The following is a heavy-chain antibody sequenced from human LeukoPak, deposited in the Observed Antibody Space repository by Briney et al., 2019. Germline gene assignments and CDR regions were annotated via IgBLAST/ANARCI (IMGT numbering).Heavy chain of an antibody. D-gene: IGHD2-2*01. V-gene: IGHV3-11*01. CDR1: RFTSSDYY. J-gene: IGHJ5*02. Sequence: GSLRLSSAASRFTSSDYYMSWIRQAPGKGLGWVSYISSSVITIYYTDSLKGRVTISTDTAKNSLYLQKNSLRAEDTAVYYCARDCSSTSCYLRILAAHGRGWFDPWGQGTLVTVSS. CDR2: ISSSVITI. CDR3: ARDCSSTSCYLRILAAHGRGWFDP.